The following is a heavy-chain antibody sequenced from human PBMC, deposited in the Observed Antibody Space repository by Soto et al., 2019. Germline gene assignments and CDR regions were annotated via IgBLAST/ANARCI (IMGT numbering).Heavy chain of an antibody. V-gene: IGHV1-69*13. J-gene: IGHJ4*02. Sequence: SVKVSCKASGGTFSSYAISWVRQAPGQGLEWMGGIIPIFGTANYAQKFQGRVTITADASTRTAYMELSSLRSEDTAVYYCARDREFGYSSSWFFAYWGQGTLVTVSS. CDR1: GGTFSSYA. CDR3: ARDREFGYSSSWFFAY. D-gene: IGHD6-13*01. CDR2: IIPIFGTA.